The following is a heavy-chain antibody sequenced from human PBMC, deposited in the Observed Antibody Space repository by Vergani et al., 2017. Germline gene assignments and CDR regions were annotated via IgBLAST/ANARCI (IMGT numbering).Heavy chain of an antibody. Sequence: EVQLVESGGGSVQSGGSLRLSCVASGFSFHTYWMHWVRQVPGKGLMWVARIDEYGNRATYGDFETGRFTISRDNAKNTVFLQMNNLRADDAGVYYCVRTEYFTGIACNTRFDSWGQGALVTVSS. CDR1: GFSFHTYW. J-gene: IGHJ5*01. V-gene: IGHV3-74*03. D-gene: IGHD1-1*01. CDR3: VRTEYFTGIACNTRFDS. CDR2: IDEYGNRA.